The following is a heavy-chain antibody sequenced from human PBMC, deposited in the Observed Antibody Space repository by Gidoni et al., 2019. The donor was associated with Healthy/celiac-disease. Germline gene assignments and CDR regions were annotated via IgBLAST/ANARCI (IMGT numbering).Heavy chain of an antibody. CDR2: IIPIFGTA. CDR3: ASNNWNYRRYYYYGMDV. V-gene: IGHV1-69*12. Sequence: QVQLVQSGAAVKKPGSSVKVSCKASGGTFSSYAISWVRQAPGQGLEWMGGIIPIFGTANYAQKFQGRVTITADESTSTAYMELSSLRSEDTAVYYCASNNWNYRRYYYYGMDVWGQGTTVTVSS. J-gene: IGHJ6*02. CDR1: GGTFSSYA. D-gene: IGHD1-7*01.